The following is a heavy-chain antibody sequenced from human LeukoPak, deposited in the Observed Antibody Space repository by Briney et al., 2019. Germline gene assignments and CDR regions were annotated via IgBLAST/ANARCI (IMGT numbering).Heavy chain of an antibody. CDR3: ARGRPDFFGSGTYLND. CDR2: ISSSGTTI. J-gene: IGHJ4*02. V-gene: IGHV3-48*03. D-gene: IGHD3-10*01. Sequence: GGSLRLSCAASGFSVSTYEMNWVRQAAGKGLECVSYISSSGTTIPYACSLEGRFTISRDNDKNSMYLEMNSLRVEDTAVYYCARGRPDFFGSGTYLNDWGQGTLVTVSS. CDR1: GFSVSTYE.